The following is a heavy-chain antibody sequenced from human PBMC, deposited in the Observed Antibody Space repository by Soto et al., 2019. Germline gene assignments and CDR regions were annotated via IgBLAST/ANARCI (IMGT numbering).Heavy chain of an antibody. CDR3: ARHGTFSEMTNFFDS. V-gene: IGHV5-51*01. J-gene: IGHJ4*02. CDR1: GYSFTSYW. CDR2: IYPGDSDT. D-gene: IGHD1-1*01. Sequence: GESLKISCKGSGYSFTSYWIGWVRQMPGKGLEWMGIIYPGDSDTRYSPSFQGQVTISADRSISTAYLQWSSLSASDTAMYYCARHGTFSEMTNFFDSWGQGTPVTVSS.